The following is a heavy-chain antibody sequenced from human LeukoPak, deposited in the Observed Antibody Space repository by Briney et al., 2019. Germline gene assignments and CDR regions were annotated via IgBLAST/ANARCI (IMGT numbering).Heavy chain of an antibody. V-gene: IGHV3-7*03. CDR1: EFTFRSYW. CDR2: IKQDGSEK. J-gene: IGHJ4*02. Sequence: GGSLRLSCAASEFTFRSYWMRWVRQAPGKGLEWVANIKQDGSEKNYVDSVKGRFTISRDNSKNTLYLQMNSLRAEDTAVYYCAKDLFRYYYDSSGYYSEVDYWGQGTLVTVSS. CDR3: AKDLFRYYYDSSGYYSEVDY. D-gene: IGHD3-22*01.